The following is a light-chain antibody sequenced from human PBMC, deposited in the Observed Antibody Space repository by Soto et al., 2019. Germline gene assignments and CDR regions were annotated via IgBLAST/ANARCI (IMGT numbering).Light chain of an antibody. CDR2: GVS. V-gene: IGLV2-14*03. CDR1: SSDVGAYKY. J-gene: IGLJ1*01. CDR3: SSFTGTTTLDV. Sequence: QSVLTQPASVSGSPGQSITISCTGTSSDVGAYKYVSWYQQHPAKVPKLIIYGVSNRPSGVSNRFSGSKSGNTAFLTISGLQPEDEADYYCSSFTGTTTLDVFGTGTKLTVL.